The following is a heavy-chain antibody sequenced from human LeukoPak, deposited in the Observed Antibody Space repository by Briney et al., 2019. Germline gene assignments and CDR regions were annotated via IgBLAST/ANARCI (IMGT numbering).Heavy chain of an antibody. D-gene: IGHD3/OR15-3a*01. J-gene: IGHJ4*02. Sequence: KPSETLSLTCTVSGGSISSSSYYWGWIRQPPGEGLEWIGSIYYSGNTYYNASLKSQVSISIDTSKNQFSLRLTSVTAADTAVYYCARQTGSGLFILPGGQGTLVTVSS. CDR1: GGSISSSSYY. CDR3: ARQTGSGLFILP. V-gene: IGHV4-39*01. CDR2: IYYSGNT.